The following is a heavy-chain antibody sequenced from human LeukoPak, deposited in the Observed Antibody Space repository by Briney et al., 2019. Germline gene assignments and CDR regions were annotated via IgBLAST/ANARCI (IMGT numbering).Heavy chain of an antibody. J-gene: IGHJ4*02. V-gene: IGHV3-11*06. CDR3: ASTLVGAIDY. CDR1: GFTFSDYY. CDR2: ISSSNSYT. D-gene: IGHD1-26*01. Sequence: GGSLRLSCAASGFTFSDYYMSWIRQAPGKGLEWVSYISSSNSYTNYADSVKGRFTISRDNAKNSLYLQMNSLRAEDTAVYYCASTLVGAIDYWGQGTLVTVSS.